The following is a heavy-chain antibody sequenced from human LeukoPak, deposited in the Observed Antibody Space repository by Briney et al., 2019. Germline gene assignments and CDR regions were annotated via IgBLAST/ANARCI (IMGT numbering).Heavy chain of an antibody. CDR3: ASDYDSSGYYYV. Sequence: SETLALPCTVSGGPISSHYWSWIRQPPGKGLEWIGDIYYSGSTNYNPSLKSRAAISVDTSKNQVSLKLSSVAAADTAIYYCASDYDSSGYYYVWGQGALVTVSS. V-gene: IGHV4-59*08. J-gene: IGHJ4*02. CDR1: GGPISSHY. CDR2: IYYSGST. D-gene: IGHD3-22*01.